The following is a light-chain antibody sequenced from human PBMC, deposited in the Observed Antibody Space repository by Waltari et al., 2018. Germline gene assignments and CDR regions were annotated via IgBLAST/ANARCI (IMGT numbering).Light chain of an antibody. CDR3: SSYTRRSYWV. J-gene: IGLJ3*02. CDR2: KVN. Sequence: QSALTQPASVSGSPGQSITISCTGTSRDVGFFDFFSWFQQHPGQAPKVMIYKVNNRPSGVSNRFSGSKSANTASLTISGLQAEDEADYYCSSYTRRSYWVFGGGTQLTVL. CDR1: SRDVGFFDF. V-gene: IGLV2-14*01.